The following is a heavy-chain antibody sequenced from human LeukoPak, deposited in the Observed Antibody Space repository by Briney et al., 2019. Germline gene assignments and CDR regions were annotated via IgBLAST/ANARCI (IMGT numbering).Heavy chain of an antibody. D-gene: IGHD1-26*01. V-gene: IGHV3-21*01. CDR1: GFTFSSYW. CDR2: ITSSSSYI. J-gene: IGHJ5*02. CDR3: ARSEWVGATTSWFDP. Sequence: GGSLRLSCAASGFTFSSYWMSWVRQAPGKGLEWVSSITSSSSYIYYADSVKGRFTISRDNAKNSLYLQMNSLRAEDTAVYYCARSEWVGATTSWFDPWGQGTLVTVSS.